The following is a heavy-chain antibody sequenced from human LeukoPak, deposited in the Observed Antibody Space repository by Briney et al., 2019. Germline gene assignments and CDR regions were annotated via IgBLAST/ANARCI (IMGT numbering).Heavy chain of an antibody. J-gene: IGHJ4*02. CDR3: AKGGTGSCYSNSDY. CDR1: GFTFSSYA. D-gene: IGHD3-22*01. V-gene: IGHV3-23*01. CDR2: ISGSGGST. Sequence: GGSLRLSCAASGFTFSSYAMSWVRQAPGKGLEWVSAISGSGGSTYYADSVKGRFTISRDNSKNTLYLQMNSLRAEDTAVYYCAKGGTGSCYSNSDYWGQGTLVTVSS.